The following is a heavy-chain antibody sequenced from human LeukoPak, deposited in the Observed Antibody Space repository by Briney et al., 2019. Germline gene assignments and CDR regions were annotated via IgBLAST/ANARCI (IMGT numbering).Heavy chain of an antibody. CDR1: GFTFSDSY. Sequence: GGSLRLSCAASGFTFSDSYMTWIRQAPGKGLEWVSYISRGGNTIYYADSVKGRFTISRDTSKNTLYLQMNSLRAEDTAVYYCAKGTSWVVVPAAIDYWGQGSLVTVSS. D-gene: IGHD2-2*01. J-gene: IGHJ4*02. CDR2: ISRGGNTI. V-gene: IGHV3-11*01. CDR3: AKGTSWVVVPAAIDY.